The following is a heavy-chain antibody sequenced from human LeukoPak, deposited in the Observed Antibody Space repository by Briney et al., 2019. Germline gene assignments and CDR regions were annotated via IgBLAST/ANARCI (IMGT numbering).Heavy chain of an antibody. CDR1: GFTFSSYG. D-gene: IGHD6-19*01. CDR3: AKVDGSSGWYTDY. CDR2: INADGSST. J-gene: IGHJ4*02. V-gene: IGHV3-74*01. Sequence: PGGSLRLSCAASGFTFSSYGMSWVRQAPGKGLVWVSRINADGSSTNYADSVKGRFTISRDNAKNTLYLQMNSLRDEDTAVYYCAKVDGSSGWYTDYWGQGTLVTVSS.